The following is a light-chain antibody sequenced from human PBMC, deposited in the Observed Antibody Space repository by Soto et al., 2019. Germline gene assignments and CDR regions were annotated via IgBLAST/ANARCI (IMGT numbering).Light chain of an antibody. V-gene: IGKV3-11*01. CDR1: QSVSSY. CDR3: QQRSSWPLT. CDR2: DTF. Sequence: EIVLTQSPATLSLSPGERATLSCRASQSVSSYLAWYQQKPGQAPRLLIYDTFNRVSGVPDRFSGSGSGTVFTLTINNVAPEDSAIYYCQQRSSWPLTFGGGTKVDI. J-gene: IGKJ4*01.